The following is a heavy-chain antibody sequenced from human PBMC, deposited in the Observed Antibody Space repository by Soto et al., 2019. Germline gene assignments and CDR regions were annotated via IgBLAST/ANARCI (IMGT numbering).Heavy chain of an antibody. CDR3: AKGRYGYTYGSFDY. Sequence: AISGSGGSTYYADSVKGQFTISRDNSKNTLYLQMNSLRAEDTAVYYCAKGRYGYTYGSFDYWGQGTLVTVSS. CDR2: ISGSGGST. J-gene: IGHJ4*02. V-gene: IGHV3-23*01. D-gene: IGHD5-18*01.